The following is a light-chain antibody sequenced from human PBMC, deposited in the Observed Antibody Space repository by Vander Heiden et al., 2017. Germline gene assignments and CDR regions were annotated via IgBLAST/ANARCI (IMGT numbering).Light chain of an antibody. CDR1: SSDVGGYNY. V-gene: IGLV2-14*03. J-gene: IGLJ2*01. CDR3: SSYTSSSTS. Sequence: QSALTQPASVSGSPGQSIPLPCTGTSSDVGGYNYVSWYQQHPDKAPKLMIYDVSNRPSGVSNRFSGSKSGNTASRTISGLQAEDEADYYCSSYTSSSTSFGGGTKLTVL. CDR2: DVS.